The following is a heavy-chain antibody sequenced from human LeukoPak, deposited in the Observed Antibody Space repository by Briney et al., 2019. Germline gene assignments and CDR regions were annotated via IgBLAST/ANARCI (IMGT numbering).Heavy chain of an antibody. J-gene: IGHJ3*02. D-gene: IGHD2/OR15-2a*01. V-gene: IGHV4-34*01. CDR3: ARVIATSDAFDI. CDR1: GGSFSGYY. CDR2: INHSGST. Sequence: SETLSLTCAVYGGSFSGYYWSWIRQPPGKGLEWIGEINHSGSTNYNPSLKSRVTISVDTSKNQFSLKLRSVTAADTAVYYCARVIATSDAFDIWGQGTMVTVSS.